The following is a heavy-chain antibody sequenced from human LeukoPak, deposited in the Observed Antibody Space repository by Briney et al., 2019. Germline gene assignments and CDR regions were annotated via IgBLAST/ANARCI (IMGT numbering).Heavy chain of an antibody. CDR2: ISGSDGTT. Sequence: AGSLRLSCSASGFTFSNYSISWVRQAPGKGLEWVSGISGSDGTTYYADSVKGRFTISRDNSKNTLYLQMNGLRAEDTAVYYCAKDSAKKYDDYWGQGTLVTVSS. CDR3: AKDSAKKYDDY. J-gene: IGHJ4*02. V-gene: IGHV3-23*01. D-gene: IGHD2/OR15-2a*01. CDR1: GFTFSNYS.